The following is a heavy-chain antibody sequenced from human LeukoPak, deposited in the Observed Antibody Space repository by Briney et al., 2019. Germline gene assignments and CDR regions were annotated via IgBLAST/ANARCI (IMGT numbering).Heavy chain of an antibody. CDR1: GFTVSSNY. CDR3: ARDSGLWSGYYYYMDV. Sequence: GGPLRLSCAASGFTVSSNYMSWVRQAPGKGLEWVSVIYSGGSTYYADSVKGRFTISRDNSKNTLYLQMNSLRAEDTAVYYCARDSGLWSGYYYYMDVWGKGTTVTVSS. V-gene: IGHV3-53*01. J-gene: IGHJ6*03. CDR2: IYSGGST. D-gene: IGHD3-3*01.